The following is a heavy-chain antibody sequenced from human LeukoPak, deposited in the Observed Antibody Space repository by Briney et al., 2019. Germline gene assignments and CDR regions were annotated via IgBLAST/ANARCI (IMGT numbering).Heavy chain of an antibody. D-gene: IGHD6-13*01. V-gene: IGHV4-59*01. CDR1: GGSISSYY. CDR3: ARGIVWVAAGTSYFDY. J-gene: IGHJ4*02. Sequence: SETLSLTCTVSGGSISSYYWSWIRQPPGKGLEWIGYIYYSGSTNHNPSLKSRVTISVDTSKNQFSLKLSSVTAADTAVYYCARGIVWVAAGTSYFDYWGQGTLVTVSS. CDR2: IYYSGST.